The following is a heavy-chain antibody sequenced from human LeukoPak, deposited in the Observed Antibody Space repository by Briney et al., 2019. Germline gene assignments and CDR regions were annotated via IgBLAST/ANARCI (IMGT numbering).Heavy chain of an antibody. Sequence: SETLSLTCTVSGGSTSSYYWSWIRQPPGKGLEWIGYIYYSGSTNYNPSLKSRVTISVDTSKNQFSLKLSSVTAADTAVYYCARSGVARHYMDVWGKGTTVTVSS. CDR1: GGSTSSYY. V-gene: IGHV4-59*01. CDR3: ARSGVARHYMDV. CDR2: IYYSGST. J-gene: IGHJ6*03. D-gene: IGHD5-12*01.